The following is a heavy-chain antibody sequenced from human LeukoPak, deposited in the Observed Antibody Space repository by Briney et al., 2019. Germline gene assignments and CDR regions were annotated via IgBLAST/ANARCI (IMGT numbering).Heavy chain of an antibody. J-gene: IGHJ6*03. V-gene: IGHV1-8*02. Sequence: ASVKVSCTASGYTFTGYYMHWVRQAPGQGLEWMGWMNPNSGNTGYAQKFQGRVTMTRNTSISTAYMELSSLRSEDTTVYYCARGRLYCSSTSCYYYYYMDVWGKGTTVTVSS. CDR2: MNPNSGNT. CDR3: ARGRLYCSSTSCYYYYYMDV. D-gene: IGHD2-2*01. CDR1: GYTFTGYY.